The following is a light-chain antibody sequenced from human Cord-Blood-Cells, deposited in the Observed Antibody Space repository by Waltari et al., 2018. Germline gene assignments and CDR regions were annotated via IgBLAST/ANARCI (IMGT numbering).Light chain of an antibody. CDR3: QQYNNWPPT. CDR2: GAS. J-gene: IGKJ1*01. CDR1: QSVSSN. V-gene: IGKV3-15*01. Sequence: PATLSVSPGERATLSCRASQSVSSNLAWYQQKPGQAPRLLIYGASTRATGIPARFSGSGSGTEFTLTISSLQSEDFAVYYCQQYNNWPPTFGQGTKVEIK.